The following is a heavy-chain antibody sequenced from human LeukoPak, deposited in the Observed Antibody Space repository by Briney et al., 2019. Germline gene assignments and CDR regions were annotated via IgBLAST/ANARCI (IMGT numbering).Heavy chain of an antibody. D-gene: IGHD6-6*01. J-gene: IGHJ4*02. V-gene: IGHV3-48*03. CDR1: GFTFSSYA. Sequence: PGGSLRLSCAASGFTFSSYAMNWVRQAPGKGLEWVSYISSSGSTIFYADSVKGRFTISRDNAKNSLYLQMNSLRAEDTAVYYCARDLEYTTSSGDYWGQGTLVIVSS. CDR2: ISSSGSTI. CDR3: ARDLEYTTSSGDY.